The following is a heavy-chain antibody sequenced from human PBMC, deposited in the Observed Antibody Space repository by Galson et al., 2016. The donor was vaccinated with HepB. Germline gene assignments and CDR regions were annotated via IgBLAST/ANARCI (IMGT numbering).Heavy chain of an antibody. CDR3: ARGTLREPQFDY. CDR1: GGSISSSSHY. V-gene: IGHV4-39*01. CDR2: LFYSGST. J-gene: IGHJ4*03. Sequence: SETLSLTCAVSGGSISSSSHYWGWIRQPPGKGLEWIGSLFYSGSTHYNPSLRSRVTISVDTSKSQFSLKLSSVTAADTAVYYCARGTLREPQFDYWGQGTTVTVSS. D-gene: IGHD1-14*01.